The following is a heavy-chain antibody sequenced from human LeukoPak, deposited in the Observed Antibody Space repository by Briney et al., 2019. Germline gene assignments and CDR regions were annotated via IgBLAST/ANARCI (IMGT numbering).Heavy chain of an antibody. J-gene: IGHJ4*02. CDR1: GFTFSSNY. V-gene: IGHV3-53*01. D-gene: IGHD1-26*01. CDR2: IYSGGST. Sequence: GGSLRLSCAASGFTFSSNYMSWVRQAPGKGLEWVSVIYSGGSTYYADSVKGRFTISRDNSKNTLYLQMNSLRAEDTAVYYCARVRPRVGAEYYFDYWGQGTLVTVPS. CDR3: ARVRPRVGAEYYFDY.